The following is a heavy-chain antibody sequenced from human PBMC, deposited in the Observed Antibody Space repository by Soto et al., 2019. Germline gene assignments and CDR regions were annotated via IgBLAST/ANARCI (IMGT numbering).Heavy chain of an antibody. CDR3: ARGGTFDYYGMDV. J-gene: IGHJ6*02. Sequence: GSLRLSCAASGFTFSSYAMHRVRQAPGKGLEWVAVISYDGSNKYYADSVKGRFTISRDNSKNTLYLQMNSLRSDDTAVYYCARGGTFDYYGMDVWGQGTTVTVS. CDR1: GFTFSSYA. D-gene: IGHD1-1*01. V-gene: IGHV3-30-3*01. CDR2: ISYDGSNK.